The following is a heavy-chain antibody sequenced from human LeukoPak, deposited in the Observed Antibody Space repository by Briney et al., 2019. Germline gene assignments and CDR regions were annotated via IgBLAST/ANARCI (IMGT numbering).Heavy chain of an antibody. D-gene: IGHD3-22*01. J-gene: IGHJ6*03. Sequence: GGSLTLSCAASGFTFSSYAMHWVRQAPGKGLEWVAVISYDGSNKFYADSVKGRFTFSRDNSKNTLYLQMNSLRAEETAVYYCAKDGVDDYYDSSGYPRAPPSIYHYYYMDVWGKGTTVTISS. CDR1: GFTFSSYA. V-gene: IGHV3-30*04. CDR3: AKDGVDDYYDSSGYPRAPPSIYHYYYMDV. CDR2: ISYDGSNK.